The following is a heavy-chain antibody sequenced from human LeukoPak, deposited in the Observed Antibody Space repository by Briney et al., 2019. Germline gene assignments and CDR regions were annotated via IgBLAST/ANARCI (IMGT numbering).Heavy chain of an antibody. CDR3: AKYPQVPTLYYFDY. D-gene: IGHD2-2*01. CDR2: ISGSGGST. Sequence: GGSLRLSCAASGFTFSSYAMSWVPQAPGKGLEWVSAISGSGGSTYYADSVKGRFTISRDNSKNTLYLQRNSLRAEDTAVYYCAKYPQVPTLYYFDYWGQGTLVTVSS. V-gene: IGHV3-23*01. CDR1: GFTFSSYA. J-gene: IGHJ4*02.